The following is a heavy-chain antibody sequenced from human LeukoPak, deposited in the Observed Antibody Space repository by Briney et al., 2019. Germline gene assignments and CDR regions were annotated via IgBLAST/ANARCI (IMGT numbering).Heavy chain of an antibody. V-gene: IGHV3-53*01. CDR3: AKGVTTASDFDY. CDR1: GFTVSDHY. J-gene: IGHJ4*02. CDR2: IYSGSST. D-gene: IGHD1-26*01. Sequence: GGSLRLSCAASGFTVSDHYMTWVRQAPGKGLEWVLAIYSGSSTYYADSVKGRFTTSRDNRKNTLYLQMNSLRGDDTAVYYCAKGVTTASDFDYWGQGTQVTVSS.